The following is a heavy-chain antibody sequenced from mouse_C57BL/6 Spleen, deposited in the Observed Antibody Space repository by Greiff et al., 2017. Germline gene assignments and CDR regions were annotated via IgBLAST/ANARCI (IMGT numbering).Heavy chain of an antibody. D-gene: IGHD4-1*01. CDR3: ARGKLSYFDC. J-gene: IGHJ2*01. Sequence: QVQLQQPGAELVMPGASVKLSCKASGYTFTSYWMHWVKQRPGQGLEWIGEIDPSDSYTNYNQKFKGKSTLTVDKSSSTAYMQLSSLTSEDSAVYYCARGKLSYFDCWGQGTTLTVSS. CDR1: GYTFTSYW. V-gene: IGHV1-69*01. CDR2: IDPSDSYT.